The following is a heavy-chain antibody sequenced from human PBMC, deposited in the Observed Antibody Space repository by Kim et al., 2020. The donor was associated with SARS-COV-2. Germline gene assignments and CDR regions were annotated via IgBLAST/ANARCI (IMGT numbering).Heavy chain of an antibody. V-gene: IGHV1-69*01. D-gene: IGHD3-22*01. CDR3: ARPSPPFLGGYTI. J-gene: IGHJ3*02. Sequence: YAQKFQGRVTITADESTSTAYMELSSLRSEDTAVYYCARPSPPFLGGYTIWGQGTMVTVSS.